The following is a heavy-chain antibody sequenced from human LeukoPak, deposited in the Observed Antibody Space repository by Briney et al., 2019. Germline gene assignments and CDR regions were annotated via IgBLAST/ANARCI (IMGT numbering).Heavy chain of an antibody. CDR2: IYPGDSNT. CDR1: GYSFTNYW. D-gene: IGHD3-10*01. J-gene: IGHJ3*02. CDR3: ARLHYYGSGSPQSDAFDI. V-gene: IGHV5-51*01. Sequence: GESLKISCKGSGYSFTNYWIGWVRQMPGKGLEWMGIIYPGDSNTKYSPSFQGQVTISADKSMSTAYLQWSSLKASDTAMYYCARLHYYGSGSPQSDAFDIWGQGTMVTVSS.